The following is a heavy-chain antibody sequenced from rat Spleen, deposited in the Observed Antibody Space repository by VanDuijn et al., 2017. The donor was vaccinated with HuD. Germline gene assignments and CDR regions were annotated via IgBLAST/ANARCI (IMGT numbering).Heavy chain of an antibody. J-gene: IGHJ1*01. Sequence: EVQLVESGGGLVQPGRSLKLSCAASGFTFSDYYMAWVRQAPKKGLEWVASITYEGSSIYYGDSVKGRFTISRDNAESTLYLQMNSLRSEDTATYYCTREDWAFDYWGPGTMVTVSS. CDR1: GFTFSDYY. V-gene: IGHV5-22*01. CDR2: ITYEGSSI. CDR3: TREDWAFDY.